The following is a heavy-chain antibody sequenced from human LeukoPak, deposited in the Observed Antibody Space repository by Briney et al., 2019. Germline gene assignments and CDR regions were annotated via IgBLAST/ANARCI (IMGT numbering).Heavy chain of an antibody. D-gene: IGHD7-27*01. CDR3: ARKVLKLGMSFKTRYYYYYMDV. CDR2: INPNSGGT. Sequence: ASVKVSCKASGYTFTGYYMHWVRQAPGQGLEWMGWINPNSGGTNYAQKFQGRVTMTRDTSISTAYMELSSLRSEDTAVYYCARKVLKLGMSFKTRYYYYYMDVWGKGTTVTVSS. CDR1: GYTFTGYY. V-gene: IGHV1-2*02. J-gene: IGHJ6*03.